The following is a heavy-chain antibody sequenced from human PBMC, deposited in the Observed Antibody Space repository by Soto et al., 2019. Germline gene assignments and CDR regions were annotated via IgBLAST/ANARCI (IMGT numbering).Heavy chain of an antibody. D-gene: IGHD2-2*01. Sequence: EVQLVESGGGLVKPGGSLRLSCAASGFTFSSYGMNWVRQAPGKGLEWVSSISSSGSYILYADSVKGRFSISRDSAKKSLYLQKNSLRAEDTAVYYCARDSGYCSSTSCYWNGMDVWGQGTTVTVSS. CDR2: ISSSGSYI. CDR3: ARDSGYCSSTSCYWNGMDV. J-gene: IGHJ6*02. V-gene: IGHV3-21*01. CDR1: GFTFSSYG.